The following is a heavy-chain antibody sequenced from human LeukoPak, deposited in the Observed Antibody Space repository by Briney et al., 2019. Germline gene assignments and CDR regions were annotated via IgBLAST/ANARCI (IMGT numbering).Heavy chain of an antibody. D-gene: IGHD2-21*02. CDR3: ASYCGGDCYSNY. Sequence: PSETLSPTCTVSGGSISSSSYYWGWIRQPPGKGLEWIGSIYYSGSTYYNPSLKSRVTISVDTSKNQFSLKLSSVTAADTAVYYCASYCGGDCYSNYWGQGTLVTVSS. CDR2: IYYSGST. CDR1: GGSISSSSYY. V-gene: IGHV4-39*07. J-gene: IGHJ4*02.